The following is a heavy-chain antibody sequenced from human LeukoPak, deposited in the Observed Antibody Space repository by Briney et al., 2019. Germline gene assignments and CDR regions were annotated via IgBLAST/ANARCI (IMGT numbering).Heavy chain of an antibody. J-gene: IGHJ4*02. CDR2: IYTSGST. Sequence: PSETLSLTCTVSGGSISSYYWSWIRQPAGKGLEWIGRIYTSGSTNYNPSLKSRVTMSVDTSMNQFSLKLSSVTAADTAVYYCARVRASVSGSYLDYWGQGTLVTVSS. D-gene: IGHD1-26*01. V-gene: IGHV4-4*07. CDR1: GGSISSYY. CDR3: ARVRASVSGSYLDY.